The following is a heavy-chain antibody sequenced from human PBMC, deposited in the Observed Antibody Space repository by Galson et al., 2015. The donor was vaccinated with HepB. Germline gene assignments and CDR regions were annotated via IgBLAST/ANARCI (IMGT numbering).Heavy chain of an antibody. CDR1: GYTFTCYG. CDR2: ISAYNGNT. CDR3: ARDDEAIFGVVPLYGMDV. J-gene: IGHJ6*02. V-gene: IGHV1-18*04. Sequence: SVKVSCKASGYTFTCYGISWVRQAPGQGLEWMGWISAYNGNTNYAQKLQGRVTMTTDTSTSTAYMELRSLRSDDTAVYYCARDDEAIFGVVPLYGMDVWGQGTTVTVSS. D-gene: IGHD3-3*01.